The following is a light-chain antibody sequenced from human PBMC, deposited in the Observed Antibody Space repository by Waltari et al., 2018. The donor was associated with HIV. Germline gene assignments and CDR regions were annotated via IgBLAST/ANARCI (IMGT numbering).Light chain of an antibody. CDR2: EVS. CDR3: SSYTSSSTRV. J-gene: IGLJ3*02. Sequence: QSALTQPASVSGSPGQSITISCPGTSSDVGGYNYVSWYHQHPGNTPKLMIYEVSNRPSGVSNRFSGSKSGNTASLTISWLQAEDEADYYCSSYTSSSTRVFGGGTNLTVL. CDR1: SSDVGGYNY. V-gene: IGLV2-14*01.